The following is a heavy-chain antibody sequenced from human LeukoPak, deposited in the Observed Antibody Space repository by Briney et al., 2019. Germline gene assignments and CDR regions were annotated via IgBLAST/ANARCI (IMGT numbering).Heavy chain of an antibody. CDR1: GGSFSGYY. CDR2: INHSGST. J-gene: IGHJ4*02. Sequence: PSETLSLTCAVYGGSFSGYYWSWIRQPPGKGLEWIGEINHSGSTNYNPSLKSRVTISVDTSKNQFSLKLSSVTAADTAVYYCARSLRYFDKYYLDYWGQGTLVTVSS. V-gene: IGHV4-34*01. CDR3: ARSLRYFDKYYLDY. D-gene: IGHD3-9*01.